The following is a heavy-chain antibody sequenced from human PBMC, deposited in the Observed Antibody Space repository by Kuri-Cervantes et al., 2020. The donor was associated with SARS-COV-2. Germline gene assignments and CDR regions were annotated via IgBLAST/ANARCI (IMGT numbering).Heavy chain of an antibody. CDR2: INAYNGNT. D-gene: IGHD4-17*01. V-gene: IGHV1-18*01. Sequence: ASVKVSCKASGYTFTSYDISWVRQAPGQGLEWMGRINAYNGNTNYAQKLQGRVTMTTDTSTSTAYMELRSLRSDDTAVYYCARRSPTTVTDYWGQGTLVTVSS. J-gene: IGHJ4*02. CDR3: ARRSPTTVTDY. CDR1: GYTFTSYD.